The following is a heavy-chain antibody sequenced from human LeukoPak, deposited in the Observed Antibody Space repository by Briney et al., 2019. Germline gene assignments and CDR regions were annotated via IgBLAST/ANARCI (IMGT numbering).Heavy chain of an antibody. CDR3: ASGSGSYRTPYYYMDV. D-gene: IGHD3-10*01. CDR1: GFTVRSNY. CDR2: IYSGGST. J-gene: IGHJ6*03. V-gene: IGHV3-53*01. Sequence: PGGSLRLSCAASGFTVRSNYMSWGRQAPGKGLEWVSVIYSGGSTYYADSVKGRFTISRDNSKNTLYLQMNSLGAEDTAVYYCASGSGSYRTPYYYMDVWGTGTTVTVSS.